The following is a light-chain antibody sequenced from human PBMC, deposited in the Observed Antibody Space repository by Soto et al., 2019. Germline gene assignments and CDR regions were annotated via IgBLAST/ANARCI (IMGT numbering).Light chain of an antibody. J-gene: IGLJ2*01. Sequence: QSVLTQPPSLSGAPGQRVTISCTGSSSNIGAGYDVHWYHQLLGTAPKLLIHGNSNRPSGVPDRFSGSKSGTSASLAITGLQAEDEADYYCQSYDSSLSGVVFGGGTKLTVL. CDR3: QSYDSSLSGVV. V-gene: IGLV1-40*01. CDR1: SSNIGAGYD. CDR2: GNS.